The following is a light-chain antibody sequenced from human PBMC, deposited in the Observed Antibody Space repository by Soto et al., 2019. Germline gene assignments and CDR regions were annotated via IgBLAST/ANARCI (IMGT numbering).Light chain of an antibody. V-gene: IGKV3-11*01. Sequence: EVVLTQSPATLSLSPGERATLSCRASQSVGIHLAWYQQKPGQAPRLLIYEASNRATGIPARFSGSGSGTDFLLTISSLEPEDFAVYYCQQRYAWPPLTFGGGTKVEIK. CDR3: QQRYAWPPLT. J-gene: IGKJ4*01. CDR2: EAS. CDR1: QSVGIH.